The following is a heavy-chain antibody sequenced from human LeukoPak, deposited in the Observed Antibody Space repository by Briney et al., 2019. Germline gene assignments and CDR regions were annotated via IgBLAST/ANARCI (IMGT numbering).Heavy chain of an antibody. Sequence: PGGSLRLSCAASGFTFSSYAMHWVRQAPGKGLEWVAVMSYVGSNKYYADSVKGRFTISRDNSKNTLYLQMNSLRAEDTAVYYCARVLHKRNYDSTTYYGYWGQGTLVTVSS. J-gene: IGHJ4*02. CDR1: GFTFSSYA. V-gene: IGHV3-30*04. CDR2: MSYVGSNK. CDR3: ARVLHKRNYDSTTYYGY. D-gene: IGHD3-22*01.